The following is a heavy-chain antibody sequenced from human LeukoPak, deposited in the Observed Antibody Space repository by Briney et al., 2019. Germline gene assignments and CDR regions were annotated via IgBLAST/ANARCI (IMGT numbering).Heavy chain of an antibody. CDR2: ISGDGVRT. J-gene: IGHJ4*02. CDR3: AKEGYSHTSNYFDN. V-gene: IGHV3-43*02. CDR1: GFMFDDSA. Sequence: AGGSLRLSCAASGFMFDDSAMHWVRQAPGKGLEWVSLISGDGVRTFYADSVKGRFTISRDNSKNTLSLQMDSLTTEDTALYYCAKEGYSHTSNYFDNWGQGILVTVSS. D-gene: IGHD2-15*01.